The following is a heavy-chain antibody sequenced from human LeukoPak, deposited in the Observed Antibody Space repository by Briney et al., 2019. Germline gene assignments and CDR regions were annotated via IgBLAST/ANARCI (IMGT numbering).Heavy chain of an antibody. J-gene: IGHJ5*02. CDR3: ASRMGDATGNWFDP. CDR2: IYHSGST. D-gene: IGHD2-21*02. Sequence: PSETLSLTCTVSGYSIISGYYWGWIRQPPGKGLEWIGSIYHSGSTYYNPSLKSRVTISVDTSKNQFSLKLSSVTAADTAVYYCASRMGDATGNWFDPWGQGTLVTVSS. CDR1: GYSIISGYY. V-gene: IGHV4-38-2*02.